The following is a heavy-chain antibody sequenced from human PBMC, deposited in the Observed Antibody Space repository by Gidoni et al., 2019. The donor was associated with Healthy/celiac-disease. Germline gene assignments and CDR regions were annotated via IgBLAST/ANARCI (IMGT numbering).Heavy chain of an antibody. D-gene: IGHD3-3*01. CDR3: ARGITILHSFDY. CDR2: ISSSRSYI. CDR1: GFPFSSYS. Sequence: EVQLVESGGGLVKPGGSLRLSCAASGFPFSSYSMNWVRQAPGKGLEWVSSISSSRSYIYYADSVKGRFTISRDNAKNSLYLQMNSRRAEDTAVYYCARGITILHSFDYWGQGTLVTVSS. V-gene: IGHV3-21*01. J-gene: IGHJ4*02.